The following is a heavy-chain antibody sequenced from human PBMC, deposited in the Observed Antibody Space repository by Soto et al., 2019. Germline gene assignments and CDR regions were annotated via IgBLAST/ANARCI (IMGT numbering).Heavy chain of an antibody. D-gene: IGHD1-26*01. Sequence: QVQLQESGPGLVKTSETLSLTCTVSGGSISSYYWSWIRQPAGKGLEWIGRIYTSGSTNYNPSLKSRVTMSVDTSKNQFSLKLSSVTAADTAVYYCARCRIVGAIAIFDYWGQGTLVTVSS. V-gene: IGHV4-4*07. CDR3: ARCRIVGAIAIFDY. CDR2: IYTSGST. CDR1: GGSISSYY. J-gene: IGHJ4*02.